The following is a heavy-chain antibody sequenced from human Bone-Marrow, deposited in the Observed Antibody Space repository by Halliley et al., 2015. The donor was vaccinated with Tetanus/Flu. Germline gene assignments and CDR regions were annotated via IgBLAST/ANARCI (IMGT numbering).Heavy chain of an antibody. V-gene: IGHV3-30*02. Sequence: AIIADDGSNENYADSVKGRFTISRDNSKNTLYLQMNGRSAEDAAVYCGAKDRGDKGAGYGMDVWGQGATVTVSS. J-gene: IGHJ6*02. D-gene: IGHD3-10*01. CDR3: AKDRGDKGAGYGMDV. CDR2: IADDGSNE.